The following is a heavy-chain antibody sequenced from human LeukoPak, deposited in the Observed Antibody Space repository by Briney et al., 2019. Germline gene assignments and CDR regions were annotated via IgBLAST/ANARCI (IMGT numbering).Heavy chain of an antibody. D-gene: IGHD3-22*01. Sequence: GRSLRLSCAASGFTFSSYGMHWVRQAPGKGLEWVAVISYDGSNKYYADSVKGRFTISRDNSKNTLYLQMNSLRAEDTAVYYCAKEGVDYYDSSGYYYWFDPWGQGTLVTVSS. V-gene: IGHV3-30*18. J-gene: IGHJ5*02. CDR3: AKEGVDYYDSSGYYYWFDP. CDR2: ISYDGSNK. CDR1: GFTFSSYG.